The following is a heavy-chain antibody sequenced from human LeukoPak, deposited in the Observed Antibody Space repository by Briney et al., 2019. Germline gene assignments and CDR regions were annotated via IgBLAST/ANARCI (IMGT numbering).Heavy chain of an antibody. Sequence: SETLSLTCTVSGGSISSSSYYWGWIRQPPGKGLEWIGSIYYSGSTYYNPSLKSRVTISVDTSKNQFSLKLSSVTAADTAVYYCARSSFEPYGDYHMAFDIWGQGTMVTVSS. CDR3: ARSSFEPYGDYHMAFDI. CDR1: GGSISSSSYY. J-gene: IGHJ3*02. V-gene: IGHV4-39*07. D-gene: IGHD4-17*01. CDR2: IYYSGST.